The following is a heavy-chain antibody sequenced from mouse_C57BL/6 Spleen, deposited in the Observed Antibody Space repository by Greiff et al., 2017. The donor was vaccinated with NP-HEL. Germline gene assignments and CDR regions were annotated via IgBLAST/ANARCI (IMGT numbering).Heavy chain of an antibody. CDR1: GYAFSSSW. CDR2: IYPGDGDT. D-gene: IGHD1-1*02. CDR3: AREVGSYYYAMDY. Sequence: QVQLQQSGPELVKPGASVKISCKASGYAFSSSWMNWVKQRPGKGLEWIGRIYPGDGDTNYNGKFKGKGTLTADKSSSPSYMQLSSLTSEDSAVYFCAREVGSYYYAMDYWGQGTSVTVSS. J-gene: IGHJ4*01. V-gene: IGHV1-82*01.